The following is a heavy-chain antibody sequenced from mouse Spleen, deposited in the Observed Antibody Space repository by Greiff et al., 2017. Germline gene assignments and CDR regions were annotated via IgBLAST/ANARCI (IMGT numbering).Heavy chain of an antibody. J-gene: IGHJ1*01. Sequence: VQLVESGGGLVQPKGSLKLSCAASGFSFNTYAMNWVRQAPGKGLEWVARIRSKSNNYATYYADSVKDRFTISRDDSESMLYLQMNNLKTEDTAMYYCVRHGPYGYDGAYWYFDVWGAGTTVTVSS. CDR3: VRHGPYGYDGAYWYFDV. V-gene: IGHV10-1*01. CDR2: IRSKSNNYAT. D-gene: IGHD2-2*01. CDR1: GFSFNTYA.